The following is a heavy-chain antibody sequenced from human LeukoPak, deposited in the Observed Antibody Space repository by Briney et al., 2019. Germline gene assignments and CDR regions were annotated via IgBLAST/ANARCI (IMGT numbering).Heavy chain of an antibody. V-gene: IGHV1-18*01. J-gene: IGHJ4*02. CDR2: ISAYNGNT. CDR1: GYTFTSYG. D-gene: IGHD3-3*01. CDR3: ARDFHDYHHYEY. Sequence: ASVKVSCKASGYTFTSYGISWVRQAPGQGLEWMGWISAYNGNTNYAQKLQGRVTMTTDTSTSTAYMELRSLRSDDTAVYYWARDFHDYHHYEYWGQGTLVTVSS.